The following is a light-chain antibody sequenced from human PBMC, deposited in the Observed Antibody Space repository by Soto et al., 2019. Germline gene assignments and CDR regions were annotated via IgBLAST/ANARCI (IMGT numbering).Light chain of an antibody. J-gene: IGKJ1*01. V-gene: IGKV1-5*01. CDR3: QQYNSYWT. CDR2: DAS. Sequence: DIQMTQSPSTLSASVGDRVTITCRASQSISSWLAWYQQKPGKAPXXLIYDASSLESGVPSRFSGSGSGTEFTLSISSLKPDDFATYYCQQYNSYWTFGQGTKVDIK. CDR1: QSISSW.